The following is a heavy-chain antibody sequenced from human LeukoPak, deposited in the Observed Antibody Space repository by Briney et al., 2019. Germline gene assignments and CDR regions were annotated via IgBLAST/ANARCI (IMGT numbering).Heavy chain of an antibody. J-gene: IGHJ4*02. Sequence: GGSLRLSCAASGFTFSSYSMNWVRQAPGKGLEWVSYISSGSGSIYYADSVKGRFTISRDNAKNSVFLQMNSLRAEDTAVYYCARGGYNWNDGVDYWGQGTLVTVSS. CDR1: GFTFSSYS. CDR3: ARGGYNWNDGVDY. V-gene: IGHV3-48*04. CDR2: ISSGSGSI. D-gene: IGHD1-1*01.